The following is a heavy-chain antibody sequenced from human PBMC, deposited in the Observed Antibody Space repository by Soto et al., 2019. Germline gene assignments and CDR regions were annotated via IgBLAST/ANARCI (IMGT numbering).Heavy chain of an antibody. J-gene: IGHJ4*02. CDR2: IYYSGST. V-gene: IGHV4-59*12. Sequence: SETLSLTCTVSGGSISSYYWSWIRQPPGKGLGWIGYIYYSGSTNYNPSLKSRVTISVDTSKNQFSLKLSSVTAADTAVYYCARGAYDLAARHQKHKTKFDYWGQGTLVTVSS. D-gene: IGHD6-6*01. CDR3: ARGAYDLAARHQKHKTKFDY. CDR1: GGSISSYY.